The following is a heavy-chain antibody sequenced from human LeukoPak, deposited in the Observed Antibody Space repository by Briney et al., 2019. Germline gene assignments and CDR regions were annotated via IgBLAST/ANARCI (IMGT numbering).Heavy chain of an antibody. J-gene: IGHJ4*02. CDR2: ISSSSSTI. V-gene: IGHV3-48*04. Sequence: GGSLRLSCAASGFTFSSYSMNWVRQAPGKGLEWVSYISSSSSTIYYADSVKGRFTISRDNAKNSLYLQMNSPRAEDTAVYYCASVGYCSSTSCYHYFDYWGQGTLVTVSS. CDR1: GFTFSSYS. CDR3: ASVGYCSSTSCYHYFDY. D-gene: IGHD2-2*01.